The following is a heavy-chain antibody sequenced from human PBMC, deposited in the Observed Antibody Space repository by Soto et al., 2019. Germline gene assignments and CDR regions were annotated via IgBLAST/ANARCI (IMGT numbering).Heavy chain of an antibody. V-gene: IGHV4-31*03. J-gene: IGHJ5*02. D-gene: IGHD2-15*01. CDR3: ARVLVVAASFAHWFDP. CDR2: IYYSGST. CDR1: GGSISSGGYY. Sequence: PSETLSLTCTVSGGSISSGGYYWSWIRQHPGKGLEWIGYIYYSGSTYYNPSLKSRVTISVDTSKNQFSLKLSSVTAADTAVYYCARVLVVAASFAHWFDPWGQGTLVTVSS.